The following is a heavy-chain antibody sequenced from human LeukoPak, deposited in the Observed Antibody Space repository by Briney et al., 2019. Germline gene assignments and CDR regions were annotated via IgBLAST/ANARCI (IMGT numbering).Heavy chain of an antibody. D-gene: IGHD6-19*01. CDR3: ARGIAVAGNDY. J-gene: IGHJ4*02. V-gene: IGHV1-2*02. CDR1: GYTFTGYY. CDR2: INPNSGAT. Sequence: ASVKVSCKASGYTFTGYYMHWVRQAPGQGLEWMGWINPNSGATDYAQKFQDSVTVTRDTSISTAYMDLSGLRSDDTAVYYCARGIAVAGNDYWGQGTLVTVSS.